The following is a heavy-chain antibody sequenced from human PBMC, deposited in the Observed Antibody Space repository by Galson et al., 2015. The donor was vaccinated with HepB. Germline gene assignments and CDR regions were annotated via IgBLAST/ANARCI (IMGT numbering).Heavy chain of an antibody. CDR1: GFTFSSYA. CDR2: ISYDGSNK. D-gene: IGHD1-26*01. J-gene: IGHJ3*02. CDR3: ASEVGATFWSAFDI. Sequence: SLRLSCAASGFTFSSYAMHWVRQAPGKGLEWVAVISYDGSNKYYADSVKGRFTISRDYSKNTLYLQMNSLRAEDTAVYYCASEVGATFWSAFDIWGQGTMVTVSS. V-gene: IGHV3-30-3*01.